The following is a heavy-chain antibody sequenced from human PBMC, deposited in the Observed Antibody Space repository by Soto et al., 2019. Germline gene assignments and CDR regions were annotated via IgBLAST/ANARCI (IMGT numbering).Heavy chain of an antibody. CDR2: ISYDGSNK. J-gene: IGHJ6*02. D-gene: IGHD1-26*01. CDR3: ARDGGQGEGALYYYGMAV. Sequence: QVQLVESGGGAVQPGRSLRLSCAASGFTFSSYAMHWVRQAPGKGLEWVAVISYDGSNKYYADSVKGRFTISRDNSKNTLYLQMNSLRAEDTAVYYCARDGGQGEGALYYYGMAVWGQGTTVAVSS. V-gene: IGHV3-30-3*01. CDR1: GFTFSSYA.